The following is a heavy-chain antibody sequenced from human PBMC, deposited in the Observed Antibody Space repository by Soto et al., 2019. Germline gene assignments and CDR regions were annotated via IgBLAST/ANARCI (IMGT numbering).Heavy chain of an antibody. Sequence: ASVKVSYKASGYTFTSYGISWVRQAPGQGLEWMGWISAYNGNTNYAQKLQGRVTMTTDTSTSTAYMELRSLRSDDTAVYYCARDVRRYSSSWHLFDYWGQGTLVTVSS. D-gene: IGHD6-13*01. V-gene: IGHV1-18*01. CDR3: ARDVRRYSSSWHLFDY. CDR1: GYTFTSYG. CDR2: ISAYNGNT. J-gene: IGHJ4*02.